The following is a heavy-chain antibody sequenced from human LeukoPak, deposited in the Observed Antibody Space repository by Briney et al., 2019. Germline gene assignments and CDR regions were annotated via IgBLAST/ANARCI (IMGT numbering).Heavy chain of an antibody. Sequence: GGSLRLSCVVSGFTVSDNYMSWVRQAPGKGLEWVSAFYSGGNTYYTGSVKGRFIISRDSSKNTFLQVNNLRPEDTAMYYCAKLPSSGWLDYWGQGTLVTVSS. D-gene: IGHD6-19*01. CDR1: GFTVSDNY. J-gene: IGHJ4*02. CDR2: FYSGGNT. V-gene: IGHV3-53*01. CDR3: AKLPSSGWLDY.